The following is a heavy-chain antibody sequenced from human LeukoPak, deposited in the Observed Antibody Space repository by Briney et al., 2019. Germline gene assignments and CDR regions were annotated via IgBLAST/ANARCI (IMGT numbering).Heavy chain of an antibody. CDR1: GGSISSYY. V-gene: IGHV4-59*08. J-gene: IGHJ6*03. D-gene: IGHD6-19*01. Sequence: TSETLSLTCTVSGGSISSYYWSWIRQPPGKGLEWIGYIYYSGSTNYNPSLKSQVTISVDTSKNQFSLKLSSVTAADTAVYYCASTKPGYSSGWPRNYYYYYMDVWGKGTTVTVSS. CDR3: ASTKPGYSSGWPRNYYYYYMDV. CDR2: IYYSGST.